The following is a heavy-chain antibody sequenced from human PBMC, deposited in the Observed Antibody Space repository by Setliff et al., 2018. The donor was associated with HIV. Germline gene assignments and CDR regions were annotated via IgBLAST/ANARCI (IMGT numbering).Heavy chain of an antibody. Sequence: PSETLSLTCTVTGYSISSGYYWAWIRQPPGKGLEWIGSIYHSGTTYYNPSLKSRVTISADTSKNQFSLKLISVTAADTAVFYCARVDYGDYDFDYWGQGTLVTVSS. J-gene: IGHJ4*02. CDR1: GYSISSGYY. D-gene: IGHD4-17*01. CDR2: IYHSGTT. CDR3: ARVDYGDYDFDY. V-gene: IGHV4-38-2*02.